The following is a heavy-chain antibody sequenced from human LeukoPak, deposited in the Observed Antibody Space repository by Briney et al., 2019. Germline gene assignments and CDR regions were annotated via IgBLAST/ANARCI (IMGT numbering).Heavy chain of an antibody. D-gene: IGHD1-26*01. V-gene: IGHV4-34*01. CDR3: ARGRVGGSYAH. CDR2: INHGGST. J-gene: IGHJ4*02. CDR1: GGSFSGYY. Sequence: SETLSLTCAVYGGSFSGYYWSWIRQPPGKGLEWIGEINHGGSTNYNPSLKSRVTISVDTSKNQFSLKLSSVTAADTAVYYCARGRVGGSYAHWGQGTLVTVSS.